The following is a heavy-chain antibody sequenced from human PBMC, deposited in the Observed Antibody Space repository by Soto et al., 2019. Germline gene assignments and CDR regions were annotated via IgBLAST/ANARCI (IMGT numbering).Heavy chain of an antibody. Sequence: SETLSLTCTVSGGSISSYYWSWIRQPPGKGLEWIGYIYYSGSTNYNPSLKSRVTISVDTSKNQFSLKLSSVTAADTAVYYCARGRVGLRSLYFDYWGQGTLVTVSS. CDR3: ARGRVGLRSLYFDY. D-gene: IGHD4-17*01. V-gene: IGHV4-59*01. J-gene: IGHJ4*02. CDR2: IYYSGST. CDR1: GGSISSYY.